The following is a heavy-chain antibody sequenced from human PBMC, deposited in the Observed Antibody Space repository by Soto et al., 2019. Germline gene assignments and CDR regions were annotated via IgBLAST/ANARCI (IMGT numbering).Heavy chain of an antibody. CDR3: AKGGSTSRWPYYYGMDV. Sequence: PGGSLRLSCAASGFTFSSYAMHWVRQAPGKGLEWVAVISYDGSNKYYADSVKGRFTISRDNSKNTLYLQMNSLRAEDTAVYYCAKGGSTSRWPYYYGMDVWGQGTTVTV. V-gene: IGHV3-30-3*01. CDR2: ISYDGSNK. CDR1: GFTFSSYA. D-gene: IGHD2-2*01. J-gene: IGHJ6*02.